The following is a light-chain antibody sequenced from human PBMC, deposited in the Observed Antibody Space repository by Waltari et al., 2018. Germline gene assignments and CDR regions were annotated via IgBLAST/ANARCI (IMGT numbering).Light chain of an antibody. Sequence: QSALTQPHPVSGSPGQSVTISCTGTSSAVGGYNYVSWYQQHPGKAPKVMIHDVNNRPSGVPDRFSGSKSGNTASLTISGLQAEDEADYYCFSYAGSPWVFGGGTKLTVL. V-gene: IGLV2-11*01. CDR1: SSAVGGYNY. CDR3: FSYAGSPWV. J-gene: IGLJ3*02. CDR2: DVN.